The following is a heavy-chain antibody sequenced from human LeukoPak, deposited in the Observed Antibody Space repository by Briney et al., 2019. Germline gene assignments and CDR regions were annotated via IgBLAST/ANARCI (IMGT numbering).Heavy chain of an antibody. V-gene: IGHV4-4*07. J-gene: IGHJ4*02. D-gene: IGHD3-9*01. CDR3: ARGELRYFDWLSPFDY. CDR1: GGSISSYY. Sequence: ASQTLSLTCTVSGGSISSYYWSWIRQPAGKGLEWIGRIYTSGSTDYNPSLKSRVTMSVDTSKNQFSLKLTSVTAADTAVYYCARGELRYFDWLSPFDYWGQGTLVTVSS. CDR2: IYTSGST.